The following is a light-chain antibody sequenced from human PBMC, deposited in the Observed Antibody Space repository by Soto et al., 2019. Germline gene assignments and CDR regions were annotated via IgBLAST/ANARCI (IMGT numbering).Light chain of an antibody. CDR3: HHYYSTPIT. CDR2: WAS. CDR1: QSVLYSSNNKNY. V-gene: IGKV4-1*01. J-gene: IGKJ5*01. Sequence: DIVMTQSPDSLAVSLGERATINCKSSQSVLYSSNNKNYLAWYQQKPGQPPKLLIYWASTRESGVPDRFSGSGSGTDFTLTISSLQAEDVAIYYCHHYYSTPITFGQGTRLEI.